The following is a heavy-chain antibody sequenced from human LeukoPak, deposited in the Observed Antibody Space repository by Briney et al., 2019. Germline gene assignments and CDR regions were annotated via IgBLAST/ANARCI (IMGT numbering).Heavy chain of an antibody. CDR3: ARSLPGLTVTTPLED. V-gene: IGHV3-21*01. D-gene: IGHD4-17*01. CDR2: ISSSSSYI. CDR1: GFTFSSYS. J-gene: IGHJ4*02. Sequence: PGGSLRLSCAASGFTFSSYSMNWVRQAPGKGLEWVSSISSSSSYIYYADSVKGRFTISRDNAKNSLYLQMNSLRAEDTAVYYCARSLPGLTVTTPLEDWGQRTLVTVSS.